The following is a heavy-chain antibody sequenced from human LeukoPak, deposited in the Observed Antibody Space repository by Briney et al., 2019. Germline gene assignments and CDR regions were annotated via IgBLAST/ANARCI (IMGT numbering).Heavy chain of an antibody. CDR3: ARWEIKRAAAGPVGYFDH. CDR2: IIPILGIV. V-gene: IGHV1-69*02. D-gene: IGHD6-13*01. Sequence: SVKVSCKASGYTFTGYYMHWVRQAPGQGLEWMGRIIPILGIVNYAQKFQGRVTITADKSTGTAYMELSSLRSEDSALYYCARWEIKRAAAGPVGYFDHWGQGTLVTASS. CDR1: GYTFTGYY. J-gene: IGHJ4*02.